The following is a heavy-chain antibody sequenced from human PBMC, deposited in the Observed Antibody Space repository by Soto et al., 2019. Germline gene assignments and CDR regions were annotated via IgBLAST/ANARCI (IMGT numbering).Heavy chain of an antibody. D-gene: IGHD3-10*01. CDR3: AKDRGGSGAFDI. CDR2: ISPAGSSI. Sequence: EGQLVEFGGGLVKPGGSLRLSCAASGFSFSIYSYNWVRQAPGKGLEWLSYISPAGSSIYYADSVKGRFTISRVSARDSVYLQMNSLRAEDTAVYYCAKDRGGSGAFDIWGQGTMVTVSS. J-gene: IGHJ3*02. V-gene: IGHV3-48*01. CDR1: GFSFSIYS.